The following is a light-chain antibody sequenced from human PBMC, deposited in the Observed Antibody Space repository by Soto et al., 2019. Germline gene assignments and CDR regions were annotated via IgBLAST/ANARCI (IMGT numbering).Light chain of an antibody. CDR3: QQYNTYWT. J-gene: IGKJ1*01. CDR2: KAS. CDR1: QSISSW. Sequence: DIQMTQSPSTLSASVGDRVTITCRASQSISSWVAWYQQKPGKAPKLLIYKASSLESGVPSRFSGSGSGTEFTVTISSLQPDDFVTYSCQQYNTYWTFGQGPKVEI. V-gene: IGKV1-5*03.